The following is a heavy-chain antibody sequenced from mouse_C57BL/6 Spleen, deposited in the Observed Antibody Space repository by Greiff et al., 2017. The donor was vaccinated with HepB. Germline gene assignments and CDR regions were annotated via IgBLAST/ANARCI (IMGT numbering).Heavy chain of an antibody. CDR2: IYPRSGNT. CDR3: ARGGAQASWFAY. J-gene: IGHJ3*01. Sequence: VQLQESGAELARPGASVKLSCKASGYTFTSYGISWVKQRTGQGLEWIGEIYPRSGNTYYNEKFKGKATLTADKSSSTAYMELRSLTSEDSAVYFCARGGAQASWFAYWGQGTLVTVSA. CDR1: GYTFTSYG. D-gene: IGHD3-2*02. V-gene: IGHV1-81*01.